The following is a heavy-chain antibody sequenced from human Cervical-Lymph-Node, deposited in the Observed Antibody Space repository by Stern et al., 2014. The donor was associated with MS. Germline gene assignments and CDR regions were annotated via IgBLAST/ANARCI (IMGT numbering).Heavy chain of an antibody. V-gene: IGHV3-23*04. CDR3: AKGVRVAGAGYGVDA. Sequence: EVQLVESGGELVQPGGSVRLSCAASGFTFSDYAMTWVRQAPGQGLEWVSSISGSGVDTFYADSVKGRFTISRDNSRNTLSVQMTSMRTEDAAKYYCAKGVRVAGAGYGVDAWGQGTTVIVSS. J-gene: IGHJ6*02. CDR1: GFTFSDYA. CDR2: ISGSGVDT. D-gene: IGHD6-19*01.